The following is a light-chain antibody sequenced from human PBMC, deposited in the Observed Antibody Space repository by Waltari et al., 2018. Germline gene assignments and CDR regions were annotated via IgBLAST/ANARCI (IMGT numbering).Light chain of an antibody. J-gene: IGLJ2*01. CDR2: DDS. CDR1: YIADYS. V-gene: IGLV3-21*02. Sequence: SYVVTQPPSVSVAPGQTATITCGADYIADYSVYWYKQRPGRAPVLVVRDDSDRPSGIPERISGSTSANTATLTITGVEAGDEADYYCQVWDARLDHLFGGGTKLTVL. CDR3: QVWDARLDHL.